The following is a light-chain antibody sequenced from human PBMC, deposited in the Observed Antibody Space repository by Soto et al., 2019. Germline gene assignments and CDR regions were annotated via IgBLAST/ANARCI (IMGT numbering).Light chain of an antibody. J-gene: IGKJ4*01. CDR1: QSVSSN. V-gene: IGKV3-15*01. CDR2: GAS. CDR3: QQYNNWPFT. Sequence: EIVMTQSPATLSVSPGERATLSCRASQSVSSNLAWYQQKPGQAPRLLIYGASTRATGIPARFSGSGSGTEFTLTISSLQSEDFGVYYCQQYNNWPFTFGGGPKVEIK.